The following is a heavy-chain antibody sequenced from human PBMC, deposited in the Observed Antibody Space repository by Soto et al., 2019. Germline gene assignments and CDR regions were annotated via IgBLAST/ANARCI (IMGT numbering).Heavy chain of an antibody. CDR3: ARMMPASRTAFDY. D-gene: IGHD2-2*01. CDR2: IYPGDSDT. Sequence: PGESLKISCQASGYSFISSWIGWVRQRPGKGLEWMGIIYPGDSDTRYSPSFQGQVTISADKSTSSAYLQWSSLKASDTATYYCARMMPASRTAFDYWGQGALVTVSS. V-gene: IGHV5-51*01. J-gene: IGHJ4*02. CDR1: GYSFISSW.